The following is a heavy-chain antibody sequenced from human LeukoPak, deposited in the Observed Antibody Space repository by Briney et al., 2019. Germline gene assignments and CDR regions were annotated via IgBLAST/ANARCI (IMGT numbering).Heavy chain of an antibody. J-gene: IGHJ4*02. CDR3: ARAWGGVRDYFDY. CDR1: GYTFTGYY. V-gene: IGHV1-2*02. CDR2: INPNSGGT. D-gene: IGHD3-16*01. Sequence: ASVKVSCTASGYTFTGYYMHWVRQAPGQGLEWMGWINPNSGGTNYAQKFQGRVTMTRDTSISTAYMELSRLRSDDTAVYSCARAWGGVRDYFDYWGQGTLVTVSS.